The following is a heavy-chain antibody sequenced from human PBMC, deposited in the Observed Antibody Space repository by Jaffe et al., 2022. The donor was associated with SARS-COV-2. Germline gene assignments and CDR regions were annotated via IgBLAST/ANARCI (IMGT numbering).Heavy chain of an antibody. CDR1: GGSVIGYY. D-gene: IGHD3-22*01. Sequence: QVQLQQWGAGLLKASETLSLTCAVNGGSVIGYYWSWIRQSPGKGLEWIGEIKQSGSITYNPSLKSRVTISVDMSKNQLSLKLTSVTAADTAMYYCARGGVHYDSGFLGLHLWGQGTKVSVSS. CDR3: ARGGVHYDSGFLGLHL. J-gene: IGHJ3*01. V-gene: IGHV4-34*01. CDR2: IKQSGSI.